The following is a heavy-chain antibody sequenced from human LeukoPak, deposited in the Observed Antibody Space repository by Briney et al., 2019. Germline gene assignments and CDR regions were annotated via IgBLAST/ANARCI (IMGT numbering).Heavy chain of an antibody. J-gene: IGHJ6*02. CDR1: GFTVSSNY. CDR3: ARDLRAAAGHYGMDV. CDR2: IYSGGST. D-gene: IGHD6-13*01. V-gene: IGHV3-53*01. Sequence: PGGSLGLSCAASGFTVSSNYMSWVRQAPGKGLEWVSVIYSGGSTYYADSVKGRFTISRDNSKNTLYLQMNSLRAEDTAVYYCARDLRAAAGHYGMDVWGQGTTVTVSS.